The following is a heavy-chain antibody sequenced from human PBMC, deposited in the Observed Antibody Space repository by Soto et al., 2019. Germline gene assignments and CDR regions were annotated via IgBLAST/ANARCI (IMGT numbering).Heavy chain of an antibody. CDR1: ESTVSRDW. CDR2: INQDGSEK. D-gene: IGHD1-26*01. V-gene: IGHV3-7*04. J-gene: IGHJ4*02. Sequence: EVHLVESGGGLVQTGGSLRLSCAIFESTVSRDWMNWVRQAPGKGLEWVAHINQDGSEKYYVDSVKGRFTISRDNAKTSLNRQMTSLRPADTAMYYCSGGVGDAFWGQGTLVTVSS. CDR3: SGGVGDAF.